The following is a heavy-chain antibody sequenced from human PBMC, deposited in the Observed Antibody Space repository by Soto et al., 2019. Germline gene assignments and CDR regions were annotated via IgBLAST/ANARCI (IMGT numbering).Heavy chain of an antibody. CDR2: ISWNSGDI. V-gene: IGHV3-9*01. D-gene: IGHD2-15*01. CDR1: GFSFDDDV. Sequence: ESGGGSVQPGRSLILSCSASGFSFDDDVMHWVRQGPGKGLEWGSGISWNSGDIYYADSVKGRFTISRDNAKRSLYLQMNSRRTEDTTLYNCAKNNVSDRDRPMDYWGQGNLVTGSS. J-gene: IGHJ4*02. CDR3: AKNNVSDRDRPMDY.